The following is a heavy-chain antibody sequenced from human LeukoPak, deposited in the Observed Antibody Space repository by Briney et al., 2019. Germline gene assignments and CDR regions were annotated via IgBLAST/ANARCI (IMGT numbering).Heavy chain of an antibody. CDR2: IRYDGSNK. D-gene: IGHD3-22*01. CDR1: GFTFSSYG. CDR3: ANGSPPRLLHRVDY. V-gene: IGHV3-30*02. J-gene: IGHJ4*02. Sequence: GGSLRLSCAASGFTFSSYGMHWVRQAPGKGLEWVAFIRYDGSNKYYADSVKGRFTISRDNSKNTLYLQMNSLRAEDTAVYYCANGSPPRLLHRVDYWGQGTLVTVSS.